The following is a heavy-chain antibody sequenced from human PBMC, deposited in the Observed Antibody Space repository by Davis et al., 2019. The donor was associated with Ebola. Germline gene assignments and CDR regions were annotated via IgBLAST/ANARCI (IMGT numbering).Heavy chain of an antibody. V-gene: IGHV1-18*04. D-gene: IGHD3-22*01. Sequence: AASVKVSCKASGYTFTSYGISWVRQAPGQGLEWMGWVSAYNGNTNYAQKLQGRDTMTTDTSTSTAYMELRSLRSDDTAVYYCARDLTYYYDSSGYSRKHLYFDYWGQGTLVTVSS. J-gene: IGHJ4*02. CDR2: VSAYNGNT. CDR1: GYTFTSYG. CDR3: ARDLTYYYDSSGYSRKHLYFDY.